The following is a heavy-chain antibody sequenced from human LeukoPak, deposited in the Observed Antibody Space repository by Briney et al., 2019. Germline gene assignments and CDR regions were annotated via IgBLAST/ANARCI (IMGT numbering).Heavy chain of an antibody. J-gene: IGHJ6*03. CDR2: ISGSGGST. V-gene: IGHV3-23*01. D-gene: IGHD3-3*01. CDR1: GFTFRSYH. Sequence: GGSLRLSCAASGFTFRSYHMGWVRQAPGKGLEWVSAISGSGGSTYYADSVKGRFTISRDNSKNTLYLQMNSLRAEDTAVYYCAKIGRRYDFWTGYYEEEVDYMDVWGKGTTVTVSS. CDR3: AKIGRRYDFWTGYYEEEVDYMDV.